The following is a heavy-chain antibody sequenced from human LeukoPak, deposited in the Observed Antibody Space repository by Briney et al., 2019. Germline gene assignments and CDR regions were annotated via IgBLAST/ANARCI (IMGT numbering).Heavy chain of an antibody. V-gene: IGHV1-46*01. Sequence: ASVKVSCKASGYTFTSYYMHWVRQAPGQGLEWMGIINPSGGSTSYAQKFQGRATMTRDTSTSTVYMELSSLRSEDTAVYYCARDLHYYDSSGYSWGYWGQGTLVTVSS. CDR1: GYTFTSYY. D-gene: IGHD3-22*01. CDR2: INPSGGST. CDR3: ARDLHYYDSSGYSWGY. J-gene: IGHJ4*02.